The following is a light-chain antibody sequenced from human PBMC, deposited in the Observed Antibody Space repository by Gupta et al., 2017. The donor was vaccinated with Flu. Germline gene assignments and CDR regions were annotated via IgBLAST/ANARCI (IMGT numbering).Light chain of an antibody. CDR1: QSISSW. CDR2: KAS. Sequence: DIQMTQSPSTLSASVGDRVTITCRASQSISSWLAWYQQKPGKAPKLLIYKASSLESGVPSRFRGSGSGTEFTLTISSRQPDDFATYHCQQYNSYSWTFGKGTKVEIK. J-gene: IGKJ1*01. CDR3: QQYNSYSWT. V-gene: IGKV1-5*03.